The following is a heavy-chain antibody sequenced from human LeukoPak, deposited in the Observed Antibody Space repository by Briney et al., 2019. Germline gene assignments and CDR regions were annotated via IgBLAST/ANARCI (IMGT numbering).Heavy chain of an antibody. CDR1: GFTFSSYG. Sequence: GGSLRLSCAASGFTFSSYGMHWVRQAPGKGLEWVAFIRYDGSNKYYADSVKGRFTISRDNSKNTLCLQMNSLRAEDTAVYYCAKLGFGEPIGDYWGQGTLVTVSS. J-gene: IGHJ4*02. CDR2: IRYDGSNK. D-gene: IGHD3-10*01. V-gene: IGHV3-30*02. CDR3: AKLGFGEPIGDY.